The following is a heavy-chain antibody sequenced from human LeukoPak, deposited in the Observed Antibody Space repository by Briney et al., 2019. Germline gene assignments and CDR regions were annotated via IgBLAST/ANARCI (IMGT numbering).Heavy chain of an antibody. V-gene: IGHV1-46*01. CDR1: GYTFTSYY. CDR2: INPSGGST. CDR3: ARASIVGATHNWFDP. J-gene: IGHJ5*02. Sequence: GASVKVSCKASGYTFTSYYMHWVRQAPGQGLEWMGIINPSGGSTSYAQKFQGRVTMTRDTSTSTVYMELSSLRSEDTAVYYCARASIVGATHNWFDPWGQGTLVTVSS. D-gene: IGHD1-26*01.